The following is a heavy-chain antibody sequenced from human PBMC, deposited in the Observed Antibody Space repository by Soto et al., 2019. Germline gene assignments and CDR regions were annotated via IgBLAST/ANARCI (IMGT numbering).Heavy chain of an antibody. Sequence: ASVKVSCKVSGYTLTELSMHWVRQAPGKGLEWMGGFDPEDGETIYAQKFQGRVTMTEDTSTDTAYMELSSLRSEDTAVYYCATRPLYYYDSGGQYYFDYWGQGTLVTVSS. CDR1: GYTLTELS. CDR3: ATRPLYYYDSGGQYYFDY. D-gene: IGHD3-22*01. V-gene: IGHV1-24*01. J-gene: IGHJ4*02. CDR2: FDPEDGET.